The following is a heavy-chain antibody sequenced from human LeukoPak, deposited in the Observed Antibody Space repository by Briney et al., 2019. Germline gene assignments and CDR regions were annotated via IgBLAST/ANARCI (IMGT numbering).Heavy chain of an antibody. CDR1: GGSISSGGYY. J-gene: IGHJ4*02. V-gene: IGHV4-61*02. CDR2: IYTSGST. D-gene: IGHD6-19*01. Sequence: SETLSLTCTVSGGSISSGGYYWTWIRQPAGKGLEWIGRIYTSGSTNYNPSLKSRVTMSVDTSKNQFSLKLSSVTAADTAVYYCAREPVAGWSIFDYWGQGTLVTVSS. CDR3: AREPVAGWSIFDY.